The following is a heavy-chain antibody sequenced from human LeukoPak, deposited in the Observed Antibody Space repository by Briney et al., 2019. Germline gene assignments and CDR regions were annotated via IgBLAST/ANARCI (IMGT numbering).Heavy chain of an antibody. CDR1: GDSLSSNSAA. CDR2: TYYRSKWYN. D-gene: IGHD3-16*01. Sequence: SQTLSLTCALSGDSLSSNSAAWNWVRQSPSRGLEWLGRTYYRSKWYNDYAVSVKSRITINPDTSKNQFSLQLNSVTPEDTAVYYCARDSSPLSPHLGYYYYGMDVWGQGTTVTVSS. CDR3: ARDSSPLSPHLGYYYYGMDV. J-gene: IGHJ6*02. V-gene: IGHV6-1*01.